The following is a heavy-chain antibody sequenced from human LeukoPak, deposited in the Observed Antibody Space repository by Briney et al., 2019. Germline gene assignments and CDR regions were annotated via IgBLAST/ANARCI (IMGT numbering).Heavy chain of an antibody. V-gene: IGHV1-18*01. CDR1: GYTFTDFG. D-gene: IGHD4-17*01. CDR3: ARDRDYGDYNTQDLFVY. J-gene: IGHJ4*02. CDR2: ISAYNGNT. Sequence: ASVKVSCKASGYTFTDFGISWVRQAPGQGLEWMGWISAYNGNTNYAQRLQGRVTMTTDASTSTAYMELRSLRSDDTAVYYCARDRDYGDYNTQDLFVYWGQGTLVTVSS.